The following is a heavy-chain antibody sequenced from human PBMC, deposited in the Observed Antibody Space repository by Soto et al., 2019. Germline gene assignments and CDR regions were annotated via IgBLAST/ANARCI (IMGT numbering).Heavy chain of an antibody. D-gene: IGHD2-15*01. CDR1: GGSISSYY. V-gene: IGHV4-59*01. Sequence: PAETLSLTCAVSGGSISSYYWSWIRQPPGKGLEWIGYIYCSGSTNYNPSLKSRVTISVDTSKNQFSLKLSSVTAADTAVYYCAKDARERGGHNWFDPWGQGTLVTVSS. J-gene: IGHJ5*02. CDR2: IYCSGST. CDR3: AKDARERGGHNWFDP.